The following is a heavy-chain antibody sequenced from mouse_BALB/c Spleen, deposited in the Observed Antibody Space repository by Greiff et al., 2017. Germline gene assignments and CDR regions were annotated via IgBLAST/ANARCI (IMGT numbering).Heavy chain of an antibody. CDR2: IYPGNSDT. D-gene: IGHD4-1*01. CDR1: GYSFTSYW. V-gene: IGHV1-5*01. Sequence: EVQLQQSGTVLARPGASVKMSCKASGYSFTSYWMHWVKQRPGQGLAWIGAIYPGNSDTSYNQKFKGKAKLTAVTSASTAYMELSSLTNEDSAVYYCTRFWVEKRSMFAYWGQGTLVTVSA. CDR3: TRFWVEKRSMFAY. J-gene: IGHJ3*01.